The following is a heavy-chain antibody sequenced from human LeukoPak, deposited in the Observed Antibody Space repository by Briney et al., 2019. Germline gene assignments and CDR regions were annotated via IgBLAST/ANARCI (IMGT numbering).Heavy chain of an antibody. V-gene: IGHV1-46*01. CDR3: ARTAARRFDY. CDR1: GYTFPSYF. D-gene: IGHD6-6*01. Sequence: GASVKVSCKASGYTFPSYFMHWVRQAPGQGLEWMGIINPTGGSTTYAQKFQGRVTMTRDTSTSTVSMELSSLRSDDTAVYYCARTAARRFDYWGQGTLVTVSS. J-gene: IGHJ4*02. CDR2: INPTGGST.